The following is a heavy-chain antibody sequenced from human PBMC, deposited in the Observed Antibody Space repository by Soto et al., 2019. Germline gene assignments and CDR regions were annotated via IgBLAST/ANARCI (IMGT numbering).Heavy chain of an antibody. D-gene: IGHD3-3*01. V-gene: IGHV1-18*01. J-gene: IGHJ5*02. CDR3: ARDGVLRFLEWLSTKNWFDP. CDR2: ISAYNGNT. CDR1: GYTFTSYG. Sequence: WASVKVSCKASGYTFTSYGISWVRQAPGQGLEWMGWISAYNGNTDYAQKLQGRVTMTTDTSTSTAYMELRSLRSDDTAVYYCARDGVLRFLEWLSTKNWFDPWGQGTLVTVSS.